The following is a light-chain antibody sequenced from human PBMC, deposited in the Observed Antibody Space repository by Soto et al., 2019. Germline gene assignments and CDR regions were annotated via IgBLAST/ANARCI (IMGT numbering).Light chain of an antibody. CDR3: SSYASSSTVI. Sequence: QSALTQPASVSGSPGQSITISCTGTSSDVGAYNYVSWYQQHPVKAPKLMIYDVSSRPSGISNRFSGSKSGNTASLTISGVPAKDEADYYCSSYASSSTVIFGGGTQLTVL. CDR2: DVS. CDR1: SSDVGAYNY. V-gene: IGLV2-14*01. J-gene: IGLJ7*01.